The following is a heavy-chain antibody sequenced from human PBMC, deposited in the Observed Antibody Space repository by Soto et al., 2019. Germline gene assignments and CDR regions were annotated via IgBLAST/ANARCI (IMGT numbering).Heavy chain of an antibody. CDR2: IKQDGSDK. D-gene: IGHD3-22*01. CDR3: AREPYYYDTSGYYLN. Sequence: EVQLVESGGGLVQPGGSLTLSCAASGFTFSNYWMSWVRQAPGKGLEWVANIKQDGSDKYYVDSVKGRFTISRDNTDNSRVLQMNSLRAEDTAVYYCAREPYYYDTSGYYLNWGQGTLVTVSS. V-gene: IGHV3-7*03. CDR1: GFTFSNYW. J-gene: IGHJ4*02.